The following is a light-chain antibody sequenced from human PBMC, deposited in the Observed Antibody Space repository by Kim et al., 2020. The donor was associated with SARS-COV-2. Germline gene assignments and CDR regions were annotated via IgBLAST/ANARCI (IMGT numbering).Light chain of an antibody. V-gene: IGLV3-9*01. Sequence: SYELTQPLSVSVALGQTARITCGGNNVGRKNVHWYQQKPGQAPVVVIYRDSNRPSGIPERFSGSNSGNTATLTISRAQAGDEADYYCQVWDSSTVVFGGG. CDR2: RDS. CDR1: NVGRKN. J-gene: IGLJ2*01. CDR3: QVWDSSTVV.